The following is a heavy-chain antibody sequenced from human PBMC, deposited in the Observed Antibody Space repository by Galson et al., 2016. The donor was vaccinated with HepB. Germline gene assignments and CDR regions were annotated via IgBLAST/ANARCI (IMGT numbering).Heavy chain of an antibody. D-gene: IGHD6-13*01. CDR3: ARSASSDY. V-gene: IGHV5-10-1*01. CDR2: IDPSDSYT. CDR1: GSRFSHYW. Sequence: QSGAEVKKPGESLRISCKGSGSRFSHYWINWVRQMPGKGLEWMGRIDPSDSYTNYSPSFQGHVTISADKSINTAYLQWSSLKASDTAMNYCARSASSDYWGQGTLVTVSS. J-gene: IGHJ4*02.